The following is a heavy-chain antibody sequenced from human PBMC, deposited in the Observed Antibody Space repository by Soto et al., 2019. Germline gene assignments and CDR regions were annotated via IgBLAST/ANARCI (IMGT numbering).Heavy chain of an antibody. CDR2: MNPNSGNT. V-gene: IGHV1-8*01. J-gene: IGHJ4*02. CDR3: ARAYSITMVRGVMYYFDY. D-gene: IGHD3-10*01. Sequence: QVQLVQSGAEVKKPGASVKVSCKASGYTFTSYDINWVRQATGQGLEWMGWMNPNSGNTGDAQKFQGKVTMTRTTSISTAYMELSSLRSEDTAVYYCARAYSITMVRGVMYYFDYWGQGTLVTVSS. CDR1: GYTFTSYD.